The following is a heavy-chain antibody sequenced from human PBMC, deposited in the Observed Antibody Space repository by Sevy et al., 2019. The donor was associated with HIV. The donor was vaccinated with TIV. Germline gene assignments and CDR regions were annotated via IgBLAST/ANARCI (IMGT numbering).Heavy chain of an antibody. J-gene: IGHJ6*02. Sequence: ASVKVSCKASGFTFASYDIYWVRQATGQGLEWMGWMNTNTGNTGFAQKFQGRVTMTRNTSITTAYMELSNLRAEDTAVYYCAMVSGWYLRYGIDVWGQGTTVTVSS. CDR3: AMVSGWYLRYGIDV. CDR2: MNTNTGNT. V-gene: IGHV1-8*02. CDR1: GFTFASYD. D-gene: IGHD6-19*01.